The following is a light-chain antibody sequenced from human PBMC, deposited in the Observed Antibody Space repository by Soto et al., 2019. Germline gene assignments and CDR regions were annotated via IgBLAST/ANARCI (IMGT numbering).Light chain of an antibody. CDR3: EKANSLPRT. CDR1: QGISSW. V-gene: IGKV1-12*01. CDR2: AAS. J-gene: IGKJ2*02. Sequence: DIQMTQSPSSVSASVGDRVTITCRASQGISSWLAWYQQRPGKAPKLLIYAASTLQNGVPSRFSVNGSGTDYTLTISSVQPDDLSTYYCEKANSLPRTIGQGDKLEIK.